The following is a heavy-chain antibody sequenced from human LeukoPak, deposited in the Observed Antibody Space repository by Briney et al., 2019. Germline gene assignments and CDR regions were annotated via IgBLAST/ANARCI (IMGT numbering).Heavy chain of an antibody. CDR1: GGSISSSIYY. D-gene: IGHD5-18*01. J-gene: IGHJ4*02. V-gene: IGHV4-39*01. CDR2: IYYSGST. CDR3: ARNHTHEGYGYYFDY. Sequence: SETLSLTCTVSGGSISSSIYYRGWIRQPPGKGLEWIGSIYYSGSTHYNPSLKSRVIISVDTSKNQFSLTLSSVTAADTAVYYCARNHTHEGYGYYFDYWGQGTLITVSS.